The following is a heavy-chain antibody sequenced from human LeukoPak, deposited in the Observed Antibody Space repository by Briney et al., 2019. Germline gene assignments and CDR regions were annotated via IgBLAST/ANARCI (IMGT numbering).Heavy chain of an antibody. Sequence: GGSLRLSCTASGFIFSTYWMTWIRQLPGKGLEWVANIRQDGNEIFYLDSVRGRFTISRDNAKSSLFLDMNSLRDEDTAVYYCARVAHEWLLDAWGQGALVTVSS. CDR2: IRQDGNEI. J-gene: IGHJ5*02. CDR3: ARVAHEWLLDA. V-gene: IGHV3-7*03. CDR1: GFIFSTYW. D-gene: IGHD3-3*01.